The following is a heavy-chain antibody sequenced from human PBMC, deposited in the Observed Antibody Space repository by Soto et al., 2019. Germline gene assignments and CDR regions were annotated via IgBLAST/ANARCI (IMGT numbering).Heavy chain of an antibody. V-gene: IGHV4-31*03. CDR1: GGYISSGVYY. CDR3: ARVSGCDSTSCKHFDY. Sequence: PSETLSLTCPVSGGYISSGVYYWSWIRQHPGKGLEWIGYIYYSGSTYYNPSLKSRVTISVDTSKNQFSLKLSSVTAADTAVYYCARVSGCDSTSCKHFDYWGQGTLVTVSS. CDR2: IYYSGST. D-gene: IGHD2-2*01. J-gene: IGHJ4*02.